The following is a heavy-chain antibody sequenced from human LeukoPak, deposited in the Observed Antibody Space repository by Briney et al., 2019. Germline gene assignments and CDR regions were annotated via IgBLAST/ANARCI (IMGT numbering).Heavy chain of an antibody. D-gene: IGHD1-26*01. Sequence: PSETLSLTCTVSGGSIRSSYYYWGWIRQPPGKGLEWIGSIYDSGSTYYNPSLKSRVTISVDKSKNQFSLKLSSVTAADTAVYYCAREAYSGSYCDYWGQGTLVTVSS. CDR1: GGSIRSSYYY. J-gene: IGHJ4*02. CDR2: IYDSGST. V-gene: IGHV4-39*07. CDR3: AREAYSGSYCDY.